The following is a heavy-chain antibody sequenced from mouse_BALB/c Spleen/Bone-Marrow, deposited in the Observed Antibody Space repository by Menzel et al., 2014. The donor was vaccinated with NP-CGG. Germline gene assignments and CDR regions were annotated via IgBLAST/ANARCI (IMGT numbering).Heavy chain of an antibody. CDR2: IWTGGST. D-gene: IGHD2-14*01. CDR1: GFSLTNYG. Sequence: QVHVKQSGPGLVQPSQSLSITCTVSGFSLTNYGVHWVRQSPGKGLEWLGVIWTGGSTDYNAAFISRLSISKDNSKSQAFFKMNSLQANDTAIYYCARRYDASYALDYWGQGTSVTVSS. J-gene: IGHJ4*01. CDR3: ARRYDASYALDY. V-gene: IGHV2-2*02.